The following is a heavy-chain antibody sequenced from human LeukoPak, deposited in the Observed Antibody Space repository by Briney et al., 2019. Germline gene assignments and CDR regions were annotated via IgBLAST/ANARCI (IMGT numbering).Heavy chain of an antibody. CDR2: ISYDGSNT. J-gene: IGHJ4*02. CDR3: ARVPRGYYFDY. V-gene: IGHV3-30*04. CDR1: GFTFSSYT. Sequence: GGSLRLSCAASGFTFSSYTMHWVRQAPGKGLEWVAVISYDGSNTYYADSVKGRFTISRDNSKNTLYLQMNSLRAEDTAVYYCARVPRGYYFDYWGQGTLVTVSS.